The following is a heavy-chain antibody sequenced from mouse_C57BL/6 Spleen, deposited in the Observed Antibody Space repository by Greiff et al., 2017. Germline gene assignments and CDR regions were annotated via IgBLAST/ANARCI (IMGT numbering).Heavy chain of an antibody. CDR1: GYTFTDYY. Sequence: EVQLQQSGPVLVKPGASVKMSCKASGYTFTDYYMNWVKQSHGKSLEWIGVINPYNGGTSYNQKFKGKATLTVDKSSSTAYMELNSLTSEDSAVYYGARNSNYDYAMDYWGQGTSVTVSS. CDR3: ARNSNYDYAMDY. V-gene: IGHV1-19*01. CDR2: INPYNGGT. J-gene: IGHJ4*01. D-gene: IGHD2-5*01.